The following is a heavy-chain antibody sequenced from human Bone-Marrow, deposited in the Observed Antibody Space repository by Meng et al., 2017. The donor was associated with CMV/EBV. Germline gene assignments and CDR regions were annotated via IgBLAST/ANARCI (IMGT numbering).Heavy chain of an antibody. Sequence: GESLKISCKGSGYSFTSYWIGWVRQMPGKGLEWMGISYPGDSDTRYSPSFQGQVTTSADKSISTAYLQWSSLKASDTAMYYCSTTHTTYCGCDCYSFDYWGQGTLVTVSS. CDR3: STTHTTYCGCDCYSFDY. V-gene: IGHV5-51*01. CDR1: GYSFTSYW. J-gene: IGHJ4*02. D-gene: IGHD2-21*01. CDR2: SYPGDSDT.